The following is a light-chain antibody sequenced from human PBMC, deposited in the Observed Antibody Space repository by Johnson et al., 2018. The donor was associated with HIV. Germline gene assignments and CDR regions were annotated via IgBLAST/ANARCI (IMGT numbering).Light chain of an antibody. Sequence: QSVLTQPPSMSAAPGQKVTISCSGSSSNIGNNYVSWYQQLPGTAPKLLIYDNDKRPSGIPDRFSASKSDTSATLGITGLQTRDEADYYCGTWDTSLNAYVFGTGTRSPS. CDR2: DND. CDR1: SSNIGNNY. CDR3: GTWDTSLNAYV. V-gene: IGLV1-51*01. J-gene: IGLJ1*01.